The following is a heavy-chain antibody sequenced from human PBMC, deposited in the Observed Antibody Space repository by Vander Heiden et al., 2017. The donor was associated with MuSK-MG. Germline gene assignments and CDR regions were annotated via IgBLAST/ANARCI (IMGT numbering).Heavy chain of an antibody. D-gene: IGHD5-12*01. CDR2: MSYDGIND. CDR3: VREGEYNGYDGGYFDY. Sequence: QGRLVESGGGVGQPGRALRLSCEASGLPFGSYVLHWVRQAPGKGLEWVALMSYDGINDYYTDSVQGRFTISRDSSKNTLYLQMNSLRAEDTAMYYCVREGEYNGYDGGYFDYWGQGTLVTVSS. CDR1: GLPFGSYV. J-gene: IGHJ4*02. V-gene: IGHV3-30*04.